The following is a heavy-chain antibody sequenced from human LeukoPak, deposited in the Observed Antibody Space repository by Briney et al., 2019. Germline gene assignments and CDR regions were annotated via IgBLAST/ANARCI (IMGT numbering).Heavy chain of an antibody. Sequence: QAGGSLRLSCAASGFTFSSYAMSWVRQAPGKGLEWVSAITGSGGSTYYADSVKGRFTISRDNSKNTLYLQMNSLRAEDTAVYYCAKTPIGNQPGGDVWGKGTTVTVSS. CDR2: ITGSGGST. J-gene: IGHJ6*04. CDR1: GFTFSSYA. V-gene: IGHV3-23*01. D-gene: IGHD1-14*01. CDR3: AKTPIGNQPGGDV.